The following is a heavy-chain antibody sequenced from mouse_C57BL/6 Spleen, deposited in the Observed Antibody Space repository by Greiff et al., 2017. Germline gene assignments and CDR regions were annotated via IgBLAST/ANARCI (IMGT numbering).Heavy chain of an antibody. CDR2: ISSGGDYI. J-gene: IGHJ1*03. CDR1: GFTFSSYA. V-gene: IGHV5-9-1*02. CDR3: RRDRKEDWSFGV. Sequence: EVKLMESGEGLVKPGGSLKLSCAASGFTFSSYAMSWVRQTPEKRLEWVAYISSGGDYIYYADNVKGRFTISRDNARNTLYLQMSSLKSEDTAMYYCRRDRKEDWSFGVWGTGTTVTVSS.